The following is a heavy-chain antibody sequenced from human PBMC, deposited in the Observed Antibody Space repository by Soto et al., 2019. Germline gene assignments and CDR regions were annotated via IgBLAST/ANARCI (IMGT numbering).Heavy chain of an antibody. CDR1: GDSISTDY. Sequence: PSETLSLTCTVSGDSISTDYWSWIRQSPGKGLEWIGFIYYGGSTNYNPSLKSRVTISVDTPKNTLYLQMNSLRAEDTAVYYCARRSSGWYFDYWGQGTLVTVSS. V-gene: IGHV4-59*12. CDR3: ARRSSGWYFDY. CDR2: IYYGGST. J-gene: IGHJ4*02. D-gene: IGHD6-19*01.